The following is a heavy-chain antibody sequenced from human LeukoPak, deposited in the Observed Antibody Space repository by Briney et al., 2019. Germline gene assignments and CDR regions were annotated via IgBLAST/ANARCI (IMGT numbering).Heavy chain of an antibody. CDR1: GGSISSGSYY. J-gene: IGHJ4*01. V-gene: IGHV4-61*02. CDR2: IYTSGST. D-gene: IGHD1-7*01. CDR3: ARGGLELRGEGLDY. Sequence: SETLSLTCTVSGGSISSGSYYWSWIRQPAGKGLEWIGRIYTSGSTNYNPSLKSRVTISVDTSKNQFSLKLSSVTAADTAVYYCARGGLELRGEGLDYWGQGTLVTVSS.